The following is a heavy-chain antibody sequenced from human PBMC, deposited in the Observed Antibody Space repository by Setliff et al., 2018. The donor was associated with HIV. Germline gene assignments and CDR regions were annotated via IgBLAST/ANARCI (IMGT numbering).Heavy chain of an antibody. V-gene: IGHV3-20*04. D-gene: IGHD2-2*01. Sequence: GGSLRLSCAASGFTFDDYGMSWVRQAPGKGLEWVSGINWNGGSTGYADSVKGRFTISRDNAKNSLYLEMNSLRAEDTALYYCVRAIGYCSGSSCYGMDWYFDLWGRGTLVTVS. J-gene: IGHJ2*01. CDR3: VRAIGYCSGSSCYGMDWYFDL. CDR2: INWNGGST. CDR1: GFTFDDYG.